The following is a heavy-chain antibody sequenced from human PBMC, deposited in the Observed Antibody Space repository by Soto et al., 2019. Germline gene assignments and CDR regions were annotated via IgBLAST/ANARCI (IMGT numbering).Heavy chain of an antibody. V-gene: IGHV1-69*13. D-gene: IGHD2-2*01. CDR1: GYPFTHYG. J-gene: IGHJ6*02. Sequence: SVKVSCKSSGYPFTHYGITWVRQAPGQGLEWMGGIIPRSATSNYAQKFQGRVTITADESTSTAYMELSSLRSEDTAVYYCAREGLVLVPTTVNSDYYYYAMDVWGQGTTVTVSS. CDR3: AREGLVLVPTTVNSDYYYYAMDV. CDR2: IIPRSATS.